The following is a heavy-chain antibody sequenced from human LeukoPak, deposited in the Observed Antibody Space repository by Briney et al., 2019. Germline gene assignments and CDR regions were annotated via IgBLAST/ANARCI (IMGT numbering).Heavy chain of an antibody. D-gene: IGHD5-18*01. J-gene: IGHJ4*02. V-gene: IGHV4-61*02. CDR1: GGSISSGTYY. Sequence: KPSETLSLTCTVSGGSISSGTYYWSWIRQPAGKGLEWIGRIHTSGSTNYNPSLKSRVTISVDTSKNQFSLKLCSVTAADTAVYHCAREGGYSYGDAPLHFDYWGQGTLVTVSS. CDR3: AREGGYSYGDAPLHFDY. CDR2: IHTSGST.